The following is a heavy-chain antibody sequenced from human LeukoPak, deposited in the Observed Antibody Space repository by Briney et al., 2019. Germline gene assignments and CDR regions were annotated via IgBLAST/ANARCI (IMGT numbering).Heavy chain of an antibody. CDR1: GGTFSSYA. J-gene: IGHJ4*02. V-gene: IGHV1-69*05. D-gene: IGHD6-19*01. CDR2: IIPIFGTA. Sequence: SVKVSCKASGGTFSSYAIGWVRQAPGQGLEWMGGIIPIFGTANYAQKFQGRVTITTDESTSTAYMELSSLRSEDTAVYYCARVAVAGTGVDYWGQGTLVTVSS. CDR3: ARVAVAGTGVDY.